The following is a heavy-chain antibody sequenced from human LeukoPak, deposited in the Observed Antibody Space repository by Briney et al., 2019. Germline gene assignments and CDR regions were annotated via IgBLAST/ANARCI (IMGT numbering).Heavy chain of an antibody. CDR2: INPNSGGT. CDR1: GYTFSGYY. D-gene: IGHD5-12*01. J-gene: IGHJ4*02. CDR3: ARDPPRVRDVSGSTHY. Sequence: ASVKVSCKASGYTFSGYYIHWVRQVPGQVLEWMGWINPNSGGTSYAQMFQGRVTMTRDTSINTAYMELSRLRSDDTAVYYCARDPPRVRDVSGSTHYWGQGTLVTVSS. V-gene: IGHV1-2*02.